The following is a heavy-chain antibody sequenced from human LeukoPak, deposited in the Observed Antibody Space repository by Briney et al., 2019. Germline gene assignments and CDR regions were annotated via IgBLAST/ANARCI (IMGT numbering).Heavy chain of an antibody. CDR3: ARGPVRGVIRGEWFDP. D-gene: IGHD3-10*01. V-gene: IGHV4-34*01. CDR1: GGSFSGYY. CDR2: VNIIGGT. Sequence: PTDTLSLTCAVYGGSFSGYYWSWIRQPPGKGLEWIGEVNIIGGTNNKPSLKSRVTISVDTSKNPFSLTLSSVTAADTAVYYCARGPVRGVIRGEWFDPWGQGTLVTVYS. J-gene: IGHJ5*02.